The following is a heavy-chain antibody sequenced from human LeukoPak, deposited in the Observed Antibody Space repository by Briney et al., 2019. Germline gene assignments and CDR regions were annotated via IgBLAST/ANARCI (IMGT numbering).Heavy chain of an antibody. D-gene: IGHD2-2*01. CDR2: IYYSGST. V-gene: IGHV4-59*01. CDR1: GGSFSSFD. J-gene: IGHJ6*02. Sequence: PSETLSLTCTASGGSFSSFDWSWIRQPPGKGLEWIGDIYYSGSTNYNPSFKSRVTISVDTSKNQFSLKLSSVTAADTAVYYCARGVVPAAMVSGWYYYYGMDVWGQGTTVTVSS. CDR3: ARGVVPAAMVSGWYYYYGMDV.